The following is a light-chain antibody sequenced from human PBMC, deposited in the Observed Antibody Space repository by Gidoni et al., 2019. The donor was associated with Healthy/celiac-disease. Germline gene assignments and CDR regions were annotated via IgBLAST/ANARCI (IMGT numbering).Light chain of an antibody. CDR2: DAS. Sequence: IRISDAPATMSASVGDRVTIPCRARQRISSWLAWYQQKPGKAPKLLIYDASSLESGVPSRFSGSGSGTEFTFTISIRQPDDFATYYCQQYNSYSPWTFGQGTKVEIK. CDR1: QRISSW. J-gene: IGKJ1*01. V-gene: IGKV1-5*01. CDR3: QQYNSYSPWT.